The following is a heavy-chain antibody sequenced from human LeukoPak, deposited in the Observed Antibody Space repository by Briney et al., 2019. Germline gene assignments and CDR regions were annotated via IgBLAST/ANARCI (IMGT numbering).Heavy chain of an antibody. CDR3: AKLYNDYGDENFDY. CDR1: GFTFSSYV. J-gene: IGHJ4*02. CDR2: ISGGGGST. V-gene: IGHV3-23*01. Sequence: GGSLRLSCAASGFTFSSYVKSWVRQAPGKGLEWVSAISGGGGSTYYADSVKGRFTISRDTSKNTLYLQMNSLRAEDTAVYYCAKLYNDYGDENFDYWGQGTLVTVSS. D-gene: IGHD4-17*01.